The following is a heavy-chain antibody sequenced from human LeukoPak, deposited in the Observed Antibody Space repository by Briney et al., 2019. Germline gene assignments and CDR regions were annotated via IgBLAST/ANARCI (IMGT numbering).Heavy chain of an antibody. CDR2: INQDGSDK. CDR3: ARFSRTNIGY. V-gene: IGHV3-7*01. J-gene: IGHJ4*02. CDR1: GFTFSSYW. Sequence: GGSLLRSSAASGFTFSSYWMSCVRQAPARGREWVATINQDGSDKNYVDSVKGRFTVSRDNAKNSLYLQMNSLRAEDTAVHYCARFSRTNIGYWGRGILVTVSS. D-gene: IGHD1/OR15-1a*01.